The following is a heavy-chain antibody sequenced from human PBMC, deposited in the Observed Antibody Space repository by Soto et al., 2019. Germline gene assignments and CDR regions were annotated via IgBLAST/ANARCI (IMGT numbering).Heavy chain of an antibody. CDR3: AMVDVYVTPSPQDV. V-gene: IGHV1-18*01. D-gene: IGHD3-16*01. Sequence: QVQLVQSGAEVKNPGASVKVSCKASGYRFTNYGIGWVRPAPGQGLEWMGWINAYNGNTNYAQNLQGRVTLTTDTSTSTAYMELRSLRSNDTAVYYCAMVDVYVTPSPQDVWGQGTTVTVSS. CDR2: INAYNGNT. J-gene: IGHJ6*02. CDR1: GYRFTNYG.